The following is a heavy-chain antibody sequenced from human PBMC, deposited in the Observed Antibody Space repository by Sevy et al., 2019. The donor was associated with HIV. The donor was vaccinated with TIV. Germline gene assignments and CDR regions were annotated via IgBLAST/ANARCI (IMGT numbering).Heavy chain of an antibody. CDR3: ARADQQLVGLYEGAPSPRVLFDY. CDR2: INPNSGGT. J-gene: IGHJ4*02. V-gene: IGHV1-2*02. CDR1: GYTFTGYY. Sequence: ASVKVSCKASGYTFTGYYMHWVRQAPGQGLEWMGWINPNSGGTNYAQKFQGRVTMTRDTSISTAYMELSRLRSDDTAVYYCARADQQLVGLYEGAPSPRVLFDYWGQGTLVTVSS. D-gene: IGHD6-13*01.